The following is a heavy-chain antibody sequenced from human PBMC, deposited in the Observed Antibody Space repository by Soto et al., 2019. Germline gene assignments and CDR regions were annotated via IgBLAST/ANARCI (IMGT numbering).Heavy chain of an antibody. D-gene: IGHD1-26*01. J-gene: IGHJ4*02. V-gene: IGHV1-69*13. Sequence: GASVKVSCKASGGTFSSYAISWVRQAPGQGLEWMGGSIPIFGTANYAQKFQGRVTITADESTSTAYMELSSLRSEDTAVYYCASQLRGPVGGFTAPDYWGQGTLVTVSS. CDR1: GGTFSSYA. CDR3: ASQLRGPVGGFTAPDY. CDR2: SIPIFGTA.